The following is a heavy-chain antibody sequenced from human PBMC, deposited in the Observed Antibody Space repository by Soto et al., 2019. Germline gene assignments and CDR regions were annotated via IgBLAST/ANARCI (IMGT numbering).Heavy chain of an antibody. Sequence: PSETLSLTCTVSGGSISSGGYYWSWIRQHPGKGLEWIGYIYHSGSTYYNPSLKSRVTISVDTSKNQFSLKLSSVTAADTAVYYCARSGYSYGPNPLLYWGQGTLVTVS. J-gene: IGHJ4*02. D-gene: IGHD5-18*01. CDR3: ARSGYSYGPNPLLY. CDR1: GGSISSGGYY. V-gene: IGHV4-31*03. CDR2: IYHSGST.